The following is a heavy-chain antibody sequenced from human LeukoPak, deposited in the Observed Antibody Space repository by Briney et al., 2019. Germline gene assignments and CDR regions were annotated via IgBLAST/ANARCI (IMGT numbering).Heavy chain of an antibody. CDR2: IYYSGNT. D-gene: IGHD6-13*01. J-gene: IGHJ4*02. CDR1: GGSISSSSYY. CDR3: ARDVVAAAGSWDY. Sequence: SETLSLTCTVSGGSISSSSYYWGWIRQPPGKGLEWIGSIYYSGNTFYNPSLKSRVTISVDTSKNHFSLKLSSVTAADTAVYYCARDVVAAAGSWDYWGQGTLVTVSS. V-gene: IGHV4-39*07.